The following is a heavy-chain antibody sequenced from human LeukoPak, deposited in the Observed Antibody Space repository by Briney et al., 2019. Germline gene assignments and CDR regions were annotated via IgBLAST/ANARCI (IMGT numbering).Heavy chain of an antibody. Sequence: SETLSLTCTVSGGSINSYSWNWIRQPAGKGLEWIGRIYTSGITNYNPSLKSRVTMSVDTSKNQFSLKLSSVTAADTAVYHCARRGVEDRTTTGENYFAYWGQGTLVTVSS. CDR2: IYTSGIT. D-gene: IGHD7-27*01. CDR3: ARRGVEDRTTTGENYFAY. V-gene: IGHV4-4*07. J-gene: IGHJ4*02. CDR1: GGSINSYS.